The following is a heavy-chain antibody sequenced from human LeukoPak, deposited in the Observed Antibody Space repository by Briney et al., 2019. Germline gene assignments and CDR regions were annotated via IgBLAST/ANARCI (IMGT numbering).Heavy chain of an antibody. CDR1: GGSIRTYY. Sequence: PSETLSLTCTVSGGSIRTYYWSWIRQPAGKGPEWIGRIYASGSPDYNPSLRSRVTMSVDTSKNQFSLKLSSVTAADTAVYYCARGIAATGTRPFDYWGQGTLVTVSS. J-gene: IGHJ4*02. CDR2: IYASGSP. CDR3: ARGIAATGTRPFDY. V-gene: IGHV4-4*07. D-gene: IGHD6-13*01.